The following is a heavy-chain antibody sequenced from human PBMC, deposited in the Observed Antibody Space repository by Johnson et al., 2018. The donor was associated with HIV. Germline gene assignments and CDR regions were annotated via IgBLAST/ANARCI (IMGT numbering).Heavy chain of an antibody. CDR2: IKSKTDGGTT. CDR1: GFTFSNAW. Sequence: VQLVESGGGLVKPGGSLRLSCAASGFTFSNAWMSWVRQAPGKGLEWVGRIKSKTDGGTTDYAALVKGRLTISRDDSKTTLYLQMNSLKTEDTAVYYCTTYTTMVTMYVEIKGGAFDIWGQGTMVTVSS. CDR3: TTYTTMVTMYVEIKGGAFDI. V-gene: IGHV3-15*01. D-gene: IGHD5-18*01. J-gene: IGHJ3*02.